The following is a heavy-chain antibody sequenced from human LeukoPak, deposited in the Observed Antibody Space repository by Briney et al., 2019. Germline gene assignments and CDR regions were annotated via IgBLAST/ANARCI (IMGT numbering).Heavy chain of an antibody. CDR2: IKQDGSEK. D-gene: IGHD1-26*01. CDR1: GFTFSSYW. Sequence: GGSLRLSCAASGFTFSSYWISWVRQAPGKGREWVANIKQDGSEKYYVDSVKGRLTISRDNAKNSLYLQMNSLRAEDTAVYCCARDQRYSGSLSYYWGQGTLVTVSS. V-gene: IGHV3-7*01. J-gene: IGHJ4*02. CDR3: ARDQRYSGSLSYY.